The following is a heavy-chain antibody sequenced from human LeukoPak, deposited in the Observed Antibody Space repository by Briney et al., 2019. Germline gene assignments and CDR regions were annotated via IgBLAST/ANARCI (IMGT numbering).Heavy chain of an antibody. J-gene: IGHJ5*02. V-gene: IGHV4-59*01. Sequence: PSETLSLTCTVSGGSLRSYYWSWIRQPPGKGLEWIGYIYYSGSTNYNPSLKSRVTISVDTSKNQFTLKLSSVTAADTAVYYCAREGSSSWTNWFDPWGQGTLVIVSS. CDR3: AREGSSSWTNWFDP. CDR2: IYYSGST. CDR1: GGSLRSYY. D-gene: IGHD6-13*01.